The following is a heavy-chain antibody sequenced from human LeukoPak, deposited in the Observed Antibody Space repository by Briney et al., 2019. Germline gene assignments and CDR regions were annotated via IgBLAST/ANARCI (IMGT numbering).Heavy chain of an antibody. V-gene: IGHV4-34*01. CDR3: ARGLYYYGSGSYYPLYYYYGMDV. J-gene: IGHJ6*02. Sequence: PSETLSLTRAVYGGSFSGYYWSWIRQPPGKGLEWIGEINHSGSTNYNPSLKSRVTISVDTSKNQFSLKLSSVTAADTAVYYCARGLYYYGSGSYYPLYYYYGMDVWGQGTTVTVSS. D-gene: IGHD3-10*01. CDR2: INHSGST. CDR1: GGSFSGYY.